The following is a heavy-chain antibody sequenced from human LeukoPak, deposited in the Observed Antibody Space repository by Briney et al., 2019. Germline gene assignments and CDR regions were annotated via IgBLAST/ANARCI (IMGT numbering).Heavy chain of an antibody. J-gene: IGHJ4*02. CDR1: GGTFSSYA. CDR3: ARGQCSSISCYIPDY. D-gene: IGHD2-2*01. CDR2: IIPILGIA. V-gene: IGHV1-69*04. Sequence: SVKVSCKASGGTFSSYAISWVRQAPGQGLEWMGRIIPILGIANYAQKFQGRVTITADKSTSTAYMELSSLRSEDTAVYYCARGQCSSISCYIPDYWGQGTLVTVSS.